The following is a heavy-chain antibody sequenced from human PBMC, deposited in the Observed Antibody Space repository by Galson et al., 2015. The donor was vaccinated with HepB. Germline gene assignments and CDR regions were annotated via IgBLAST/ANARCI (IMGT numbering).Heavy chain of an antibody. CDR1: GFTISSYV. D-gene: IGHD6-13*01. Sequence: SLRLSCAASGFTISSYVMSWVRQAPGKGLEWVSAISGSGGSTYYADSVKGRFTISKDNSKNTLYLQMNSLRAEDTAVYYCAKDGEAPYSSSCDGFDYWGQGTLVTVSS. CDR2: ISGSGGST. CDR3: AKDGEAPYSSSCDGFDY. V-gene: IGHV3-23*01. J-gene: IGHJ4*02.